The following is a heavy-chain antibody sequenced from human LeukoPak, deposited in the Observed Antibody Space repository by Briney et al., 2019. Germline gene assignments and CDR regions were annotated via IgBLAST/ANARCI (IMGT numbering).Heavy chain of an antibody. CDR3: ARGDNYGDYGNWFDP. Sequence: GASVKVSCKASGYTFTGYYMHWVRQAPGQGLEWMGWINPNSGGTNCAQKFQGRVTMTRDTSISTAYMELSRLRSDDTAVYYCARGDNYGDYGNWFDPWGQGTLVTVSS. CDR2: INPNSGGT. J-gene: IGHJ5*02. D-gene: IGHD4-17*01. CDR1: GYTFTGYY. V-gene: IGHV1-2*02.